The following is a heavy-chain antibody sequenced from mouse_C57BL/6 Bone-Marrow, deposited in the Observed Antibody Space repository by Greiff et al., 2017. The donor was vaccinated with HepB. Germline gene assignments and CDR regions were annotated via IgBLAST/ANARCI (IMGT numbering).Heavy chain of an antibody. CDR2: IWSGGST. J-gene: IGHJ4*01. D-gene: IGHD2-3*01. V-gene: IGHV2-2*01. CDR1: GFSLTSYG. CDR3: ATYDGYPPYYAMDY. Sequence: QVTLKVSGPGLVQPSQSLSITCTVSGFSLTSYGVHWVRQSPGKGLEWLGVIWSGGSTDYNAAFISRLSISKDNSKSQVFFKMNSLQADDTAIYYCATYDGYPPYYAMDYWGQGTSVTVSS.